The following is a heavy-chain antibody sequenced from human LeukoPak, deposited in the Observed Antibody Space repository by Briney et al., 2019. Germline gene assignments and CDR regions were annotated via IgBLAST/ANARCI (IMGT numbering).Heavy chain of an antibody. CDR1: GASTSSGLYY. CDR3: ASTVVVVDEDYYYMDV. V-gene: IGHV4-61*02. J-gene: IGHJ6*03. D-gene: IGHD2-15*01. CDR2: VYNSGST. Sequence: SQTLSLTCTVSGASTSSGLYYWNWFRQPAGKGLEYIGRVYNSGSTNYNPSLKSRVTISVDTPKNQFSLKLTSVTAADTAVYYCASTVVVVDEDYYYMDVWGKGTTVTISS.